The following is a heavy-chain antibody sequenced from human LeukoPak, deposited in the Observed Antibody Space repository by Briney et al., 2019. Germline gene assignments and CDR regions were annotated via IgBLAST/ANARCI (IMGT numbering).Heavy chain of an antibody. J-gene: IGHJ4*02. CDR2: IIPIFGTA. V-gene: IGHV1-69*13. CDR1: GGTFSSYA. D-gene: IGHD2-21*02. Sequence: GASVKVSCKASGGTFSSYAISWVRQAPGQGLEWMGGIIPIFGTANYAQKFQGRVTITADESTSTAYMELSSLRSEDTAVYYCARDGYCGGDCPFDCWGQGTLVTVSS. CDR3: ARDGYCGGDCPFDC.